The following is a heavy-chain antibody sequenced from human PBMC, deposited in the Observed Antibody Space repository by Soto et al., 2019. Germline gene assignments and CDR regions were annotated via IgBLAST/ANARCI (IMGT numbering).Heavy chain of an antibody. CDR2: IYPGDSDT. V-gene: IGHV5-51*01. D-gene: IGHD6-13*01. CDR3: ARGEYSSSWLYYYYYGMDV. J-gene: IGHJ6*02. Sequence: HGESLKISCKGSGYSFTSYWIGWVRQMPGKGLEWMGIIYPGDSDTRYSPSFQGQVTISADKSISTAYLQMSSLRAEDTAVYYCARGEYSSSWLYYYYYGMDVWGQGTTVTVSS. CDR1: GYSFTSYW.